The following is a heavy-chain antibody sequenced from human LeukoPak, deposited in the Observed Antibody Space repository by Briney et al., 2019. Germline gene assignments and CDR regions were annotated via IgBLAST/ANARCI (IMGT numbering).Heavy chain of an antibody. Sequence: GGSLRLSCAASGFTFSTYWMTWVRQAPGKGLEWVANINHDGSEKYYVDSVRGRFTISRDNAKNSLYMQMNSLRAEDTAVYYCAKDDAWLQYGNWGRGTLVTVSS. D-gene: IGHD5-24*01. J-gene: IGHJ4*02. CDR1: GFTFSTYW. CDR2: INHDGSEK. V-gene: IGHV3-7*03. CDR3: AKDDAWLQYGN.